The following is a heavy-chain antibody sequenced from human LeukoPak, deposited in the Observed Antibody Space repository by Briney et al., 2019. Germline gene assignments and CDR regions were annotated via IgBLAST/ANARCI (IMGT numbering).Heavy chain of an antibody. D-gene: IGHD1-26*01. CDR1: EFTFSNYA. CDR2: INWNGDNP. CDR3: ARRSVAGATTGYYYDS. Sequence: GGSLRLSCAASEFTFSNYAMTWVRQRPGKGLEYVCEINWNGDNPVYENSLRGRFTISRDNAKNSVYLQMSSLRVDDTAFYYCARRSVAGATTGYYYDSWGQGTLVTVSS. J-gene: IGHJ4*02. V-gene: IGHV3-20*04.